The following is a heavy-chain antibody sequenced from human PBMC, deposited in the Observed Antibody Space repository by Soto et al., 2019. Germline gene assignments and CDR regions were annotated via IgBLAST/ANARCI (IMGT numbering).Heavy chain of an antibody. V-gene: IGHV1-69*12. J-gene: IGHJ6*02. Sequence: QVQLVQSGAEVKKPGSSVKVSCKPSGGTFTSYAISWVRKAPGQGLEWMGGIIPIFGTANYAQKFQGRVTITADESTSTAYMELSSLRSEDTAVYYCASPAYYYYGMDVWGQGTTVTVSS. CDR1: GGTFTSYA. CDR3: ASPAYYYYGMDV. CDR2: IIPIFGTA.